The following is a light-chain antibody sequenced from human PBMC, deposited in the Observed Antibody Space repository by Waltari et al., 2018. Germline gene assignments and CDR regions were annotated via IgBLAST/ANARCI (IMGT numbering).Light chain of an antibody. CDR3: YSSDSTGLRV. CDR1: ELPTKY. J-gene: IGLJ1*01. V-gene: IGLV3-10*01. Sequence: YELTQPPPVSVSPGQTSRITSSGHELPTKYASWFQQKSGQAPRLVMYEDTKRPSGIPERFSGSSSGTVATLTISGAQVDDEADYYCYSSDSTGLRVFGGGTTVVVL. CDR2: EDT.